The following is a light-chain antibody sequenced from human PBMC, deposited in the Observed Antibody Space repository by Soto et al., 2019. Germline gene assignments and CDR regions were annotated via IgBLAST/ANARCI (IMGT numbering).Light chain of an antibody. CDR1: QSLRPTY. CDR2: GAS. CDR3: QQYVTSPRT. Sequence: VLQQYTCTLSLSPGERSTPSCLASQSLRPTYVAWYQQKPGQAPRLLIYGASFRATDIPNRFSGRGSGTDFTLSISRLEPEDFAVYYCQQYVTSPRTFGQGTKVDIK. J-gene: IGKJ1*01. V-gene: IGKV3-20*01.